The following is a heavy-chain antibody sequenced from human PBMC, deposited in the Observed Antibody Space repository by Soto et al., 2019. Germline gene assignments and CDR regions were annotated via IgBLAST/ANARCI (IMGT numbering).Heavy chain of an antibody. Sequence: LTCAISGDSVSSNTASWNWIRQSPSRGLEWLGRTYFRSKWYNDYAVSVKSRIIINPDTSNNQFSLQLNSVTPEDTAVYFCAKGDNLGPKTGYAFDPWGQGIMVTVSS. D-gene: IGHD5-12*01. CDR2: TYFRSKWYN. CDR1: GDSVSSNTAS. CDR3: AKGDNLGPKTGYAFDP. J-gene: IGHJ5*02. V-gene: IGHV6-1*01.